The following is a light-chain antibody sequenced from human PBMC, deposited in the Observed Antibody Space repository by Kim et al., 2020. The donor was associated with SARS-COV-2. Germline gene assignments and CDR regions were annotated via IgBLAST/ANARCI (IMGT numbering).Light chain of an antibody. CDR3: QQSDTFPIT. Sequence: ASLGDRVTITCRASQAIRTSLTWYQQKPGKAPKFLISSASTLQSGVPSRFSGSVSGTDFTLTISSLQPEDFATYYCQQSDTFPITFGQGTRLEIK. V-gene: IGKV1D-12*01. CDR2: SAS. J-gene: IGKJ5*01. CDR1: QAIRTS.